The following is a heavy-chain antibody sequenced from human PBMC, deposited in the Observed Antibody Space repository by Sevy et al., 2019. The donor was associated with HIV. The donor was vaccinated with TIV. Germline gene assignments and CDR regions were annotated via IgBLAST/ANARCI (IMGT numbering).Heavy chain of an antibody. Sequence: GGSLRLSCAASGFTFSNAWMSWVRQAPGKGLEWVGRIKSKNDGGTTDYAAPVKGRFAMSRDDSKNTLFLQMNSLKTEDTAVYYCITRGYSYGNRSGKAMDVWGQGTTVTVSS. D-gene: IGHD5-18*01. J-gene: IGHJ6*02. CDR3: ITRGYSYGNRSGKAMDV. CDR2: IKSKNDGGTT. V-gene: IGHV3-15*01. CDR1: GFTFSNAW.